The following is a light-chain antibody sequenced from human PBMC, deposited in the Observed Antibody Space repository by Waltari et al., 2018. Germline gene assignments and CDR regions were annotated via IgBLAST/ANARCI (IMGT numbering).Light chain of an antibody. V-gene: IGLV2-23*01. Sequence: QSALTQPASVSGSPGQSITISCPAASSDVGNYNLVSWTQQYPGKAPKVMIYDDNRRPSGVSDRFSGSKSGNTASLTISGVQAEDEADYYCCSYAGSYTWVFGGGTKLTVL. J-gene: IGLJ3*02. CDR1: SSDVGNYNL. CDR3: CSYAGSYTWV. CDR2: DDN.